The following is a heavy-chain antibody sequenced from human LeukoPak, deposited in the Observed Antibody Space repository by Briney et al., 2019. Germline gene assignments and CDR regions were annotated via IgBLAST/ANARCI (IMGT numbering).Heavy chain of an antibody. J-gene: IGHJ4*02. CDR2: ISYDGSNK. V-gene: IGHV3-30*10. CDR1: GFTFSSYA. D-gene: IGHD3-22*01. CDR3: ARDLHYYDSSGSWGY. Sequence: NPGRSLRLSCAASGFTFSSYAMHWVRQAPGKGLEWVAVISYDGSNKYYTDSVKGRFTISRDNSKNTLYLQMNSLRAEDTAVYYCARDLHYYDSSGSWGYWGQGTLVTVSS.